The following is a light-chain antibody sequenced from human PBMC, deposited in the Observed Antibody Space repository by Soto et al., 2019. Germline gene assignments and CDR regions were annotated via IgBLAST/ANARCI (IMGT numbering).Light chain of an antibody. CDR1: SYNIGNNY. J-gene: IGLJ2*01. Sequence: QSVLTQPPSVSAAPGQKVTISCSGSSYNIGNNYVSWYQQLPGTAPKLLISDNDKRPSGIPDRFSGSKSGTSATLGITGLQNGDEAYYSCGTWDSSLRAGVFGGGTKVTVL. V-gene: IGLV1-51*01. CDR3: GTWDSSLRAGV. CDR2: DND.